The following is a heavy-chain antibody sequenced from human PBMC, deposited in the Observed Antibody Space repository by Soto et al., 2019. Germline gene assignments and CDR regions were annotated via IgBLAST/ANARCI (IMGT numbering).Heavy chain of an antibody. CDR2: INPSNGNT. CDR1: GYTFTSYY. J-gene: IGHJ6*02. CDR3: ARDQSFDRTYYYGIDA. V-gene: IGHV1-46*01. Sequence: ASVKVSCKASGYTFTSYYMHWVRQAPGQGLEWMGMINPSNGNTNYAQKVQGRVTMTTDTSTSTVYMELRSLRSDDTAVYYCARDQSFDRTYYYGIDAWGQGTTVTVSS.